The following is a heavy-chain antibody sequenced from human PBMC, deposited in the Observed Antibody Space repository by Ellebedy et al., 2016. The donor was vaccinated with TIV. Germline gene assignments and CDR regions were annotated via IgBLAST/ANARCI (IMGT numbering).Heavy chain of an antibody. V-gene: IGHV3-21*06. J-gene: IGHJ4*02. CDR2: IRSTGSDK. CDR1: GFIFSDFS. CDR3: SRGWSTPDS. Sequence: PGGSLRLSCAASGFIFSDFSMNRVRQSPGKGLEWVSSIRSTGSDKYYAESVKGRFTISRDNAQDTLFLQMNSLRAEDTAVYFCSRGWSTPDSWGQGTLVIVSS. D-gene: IGHD2-15*01.